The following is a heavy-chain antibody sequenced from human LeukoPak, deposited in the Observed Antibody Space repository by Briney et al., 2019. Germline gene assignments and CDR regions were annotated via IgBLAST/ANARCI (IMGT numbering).Heavy chain of an antibody. D-gene: IGHD4-17*01. Sequence: SETLSLTCAVYGGSFSGYYWSWIRQPPGKGLEWIGEINHSGSTNYNPSLKSRVTISVDTSKNQFSLKLSSVTAADTAAYYCARGRGYGDYFDYWGQGTLVTVSS. CDR1: GGSFSGYY. V-gene: IGHV4-34*01. J-gene: IGHJ4*02. CDR2: INHSGST. CDR3: ARGRGYGDYFDY.